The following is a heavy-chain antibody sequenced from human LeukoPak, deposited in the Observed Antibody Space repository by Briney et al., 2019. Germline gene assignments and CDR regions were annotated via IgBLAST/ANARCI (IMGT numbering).Heavy chain of an antibody. CDR2: INHSGST. CDR3: ARETLYGSGTHWFDY. CDR1: GGSFSGYY. Sequence: PSETLSLTCAVYGGSFSGYYWSWIRQPPGKGLEWIGEINHSGSTNYNPSLKSRVTISVDTSKNQFSLKLSSVTAADTAVYYCARETLYGSGTHWFDYWGQGTLVTVSS. V-gene: IGHV4-34*01. D-gene: IGHD3-10*01. J-gene: IGHJ4*02.